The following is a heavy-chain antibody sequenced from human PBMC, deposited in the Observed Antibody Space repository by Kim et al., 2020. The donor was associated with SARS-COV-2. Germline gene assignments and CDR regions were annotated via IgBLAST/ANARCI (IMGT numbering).Heavy chain of an antibody. Sequence: GGSLRLSCAASGFTFSSYTMSWVRQAPGKGLEWVSSIRSVGSTFYADSVRGRFTISRDNSKNTLSLQMTTLSAEDTAKYYCVILPTYLNLLTGNYLDLWGQGALVTVSS. CDR3: VILPTYLNLLTGNYLDL. J-gene: IGHJ5*02. CDR1: GFTFSSYT. CDR2: IRSVGST. D-gene: IGHD3-9*01. V-gene: IGHV3-23*01.